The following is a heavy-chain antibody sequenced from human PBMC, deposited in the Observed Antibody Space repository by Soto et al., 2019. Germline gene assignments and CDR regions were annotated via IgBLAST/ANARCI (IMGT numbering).Heavy chain of an antibody. J-gene: IGHJ4*01. CDR1: GFIFTGEW. CDR2: VNTDGSGT. V-gene: IGHV3-74*01. Sequence: EVQLVESGGGLAQPGGSLRLSCAASGFIFTGEWMHWVRQAPGKGLVWVSRVNTDGSGTDYADSVKGRFTISRDNAENMVYLQTNSLRAEDTAVYYCVRDRPANQHYFDYTSHGNMVTVSS. CDR3: VRDRPANQHYFDY.